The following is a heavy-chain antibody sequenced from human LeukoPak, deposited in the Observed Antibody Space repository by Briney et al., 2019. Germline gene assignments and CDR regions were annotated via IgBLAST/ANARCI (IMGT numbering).Heavy chain of an antibody. Sequence: GGSLRLSCAASGFTFSSYAMHWVRQAPGKGLEWVAVISYDGSNKYYADSVKGRFTISRDNAKNSLYLQMNSLRAEDTAVYYCAREIRDYAFDIWGQGTMVTVSS. CDR3: AREIRDYAFDI. CDR1: GFTFSSYA. V-gene: IGHV3-30*04. J-gene: IGHJ3*02. CDR2: ISYDGSNK.